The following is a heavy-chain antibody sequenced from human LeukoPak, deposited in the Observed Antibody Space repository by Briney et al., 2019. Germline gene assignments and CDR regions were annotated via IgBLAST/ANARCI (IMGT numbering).Heavy chain of an antibody. CDR3: ARHSNSGWYTIDY. Sequence: SETLSLTCTVSGGSISSYYWNWIRQPPGKGQEWIGYIYYSGSTNYNPSLKSRVTISLDTSKSQFSLKLSSVTAADTAVYYCARHSNSGWYTIDYWGQGTLVTVSS. CDR1: GGSISSYY. D-gene: IGHD6-19*01. V-gene: IGHV4-59*08. J-gene: IGHJ4*02. CDR2: IYYSGST.